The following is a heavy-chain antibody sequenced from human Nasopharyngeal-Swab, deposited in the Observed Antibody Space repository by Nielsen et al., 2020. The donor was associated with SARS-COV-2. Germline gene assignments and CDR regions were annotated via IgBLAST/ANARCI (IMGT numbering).Heavy chain of an antibody. CDR2: FDPEDGET. D-gene: IGHD6-19*01. CDR1: GYTLTELS. V-gene: IGHV1-24*01. Sequence: ASVKVSCKVSGYTLTELSMHWVRQAPGKGLEWMGGFDPEDGETIYAQKFQGRVTMTEDTSTDTAYMELSSLRSEDTAVYYCAKADSSGWSLTHFDYWGQGTLVTVSS. CDR3: AKADSSGWSLTHFDY. J-gene: IGHJ4*02.